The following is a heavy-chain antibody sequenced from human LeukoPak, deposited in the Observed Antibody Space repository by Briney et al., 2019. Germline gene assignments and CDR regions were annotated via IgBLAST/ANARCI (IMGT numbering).Heavy chain of an antibody. Sequence: GGSLRLSCAASGFTFSTYVMRWVRQAPGMGLEYVSSIDPNGKTSYYANSVKGRFTISRDNSNNMLYLQMGSLTTEDMAVYYCAAQTTLTGAYDPWGKGTLVSVSS. CDR3: AAQTTLTGAYDP. D-gene: IGHD1-20*01. V-gene: IGHV3-64*01. CDR2: IDPNGKTS. CDR1: GFTFSTYV. J-gene: IGHJ5*02.